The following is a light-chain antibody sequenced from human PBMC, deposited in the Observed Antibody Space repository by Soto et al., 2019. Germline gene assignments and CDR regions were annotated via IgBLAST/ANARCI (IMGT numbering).Light chain of an antibody. J-gene: IGLJ2*01. V-gene: IGLV2-8*01. CDR3: SSYSGTNTVV. Sequence: QSVLTQPPSASGSPGQSVTISCTGTSSDVGGYNYVCWYQQYPGKAPKLIISEVYKRPSGVPDRFSGSKSGNTAALTVSGLQAEDEADYYCSSYSGTNTVVFGGGTKLTVL. CDR2: EVY. CDR1: SSDVGGYNY.